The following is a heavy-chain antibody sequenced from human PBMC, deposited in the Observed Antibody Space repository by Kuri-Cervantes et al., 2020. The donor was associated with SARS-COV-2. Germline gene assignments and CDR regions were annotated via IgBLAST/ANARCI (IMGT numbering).Heavy chain of an antibody. D-gene: IGHD6-13*01. J-gene: IGHJ4*02. V-gene: IGHV6-1*01. CDR3: ARGTMAAGFEY. CDR2: TYYRSQWYN. Sequence: SCAISGDSVSSNSAAWNWFRQSPSRGLEWLGRTYYRSQWYNNYAVSVKSRITISPDTAKNQFSLQLNSVTPEDTAVYFCARGTMAAGFEYWGQGALVTVSS. CDR1: GDSVSSNSAA.